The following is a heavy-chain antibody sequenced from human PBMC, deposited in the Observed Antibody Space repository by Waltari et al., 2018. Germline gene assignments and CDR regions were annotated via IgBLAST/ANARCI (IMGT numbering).Heavy chain of an antibody. D-gene: IGHD1-26*01. CDR3: AGGTIGSGSYYDGGMDV. CDR1: GGSFHTYS. J-gene: IGHJ6*02. CDR2: IHYSGDA. Sequence: QVQLQQWGAGLLKPSETLSLTCDVYGGSFHTYSWAWIRQPPEKGLEWIGEIHYSGDANYNPSLKSRVTISVDTSKNRFSLKLNSVTAADTAVYYCAGGTIGSGSYYDGGMDVWGQGTTVTVSS. V-gene: IGHV4-34*01.